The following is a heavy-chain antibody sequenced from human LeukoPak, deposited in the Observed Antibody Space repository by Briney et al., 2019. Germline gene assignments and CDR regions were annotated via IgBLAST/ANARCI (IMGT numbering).Heavy chain of an antibody. D-gene: IGHD2-15*01. CDR2: ISYDGSNK. CDR1: GFTSSSFG. Sequence: GGSLRLSCAASGFTSSSFGLHWVRQAPGKGLEWVTVISYDGSNKYYADSVKGRFSISRDNSKNTLYLQMSSLRTEDTGVYYCAKDRREVVVGKDAFDIWGQGTMVIVSS. J-gene: IGHJ3*02. V-gene: IGHV3-30*18. CDR3: AKDRREVVVGKDAFDI.